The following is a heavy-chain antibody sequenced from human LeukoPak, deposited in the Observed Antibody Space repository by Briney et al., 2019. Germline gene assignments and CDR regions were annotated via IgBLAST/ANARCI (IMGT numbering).Heavy chain of an antibody. CDR2: IYYSGST. V-gene: IGHV4-59*01. J-gene: IGHJ4*02. Sequence: SETLSLTCTVSGGSISSYYWNWIRQPPGKGLEWMGYIYYSGSTNYNPSLKSRVSISVDTSKNQYSLKLSSVTAERAASRCCARRADSRGYYSIFYFDYWGQGTL. D-gene: IGHD3-22*01. CDR3: ARRADSRGYYSIFYFDY. CDR1: GGSISSYY.